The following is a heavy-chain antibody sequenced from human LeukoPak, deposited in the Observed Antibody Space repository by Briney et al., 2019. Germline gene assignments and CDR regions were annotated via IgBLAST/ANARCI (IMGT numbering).Heavy chain of an antibody. CDR1: GFTFSHYG. CDR3: ARDGSPGY. V-gene: IGHV3-30*02. J-gene: IGHJ4*02. Sequence: GGSLRLSCASSGFTFSHYGMHWVRQAPGKGLEWVAFTPYDGDSEYYADSAKGRFTVSRDNSKNTLYLQMSSLSAEDTAVYFCARDGSPGYWGQGTLVTVSS. CDR2: TPYDGDSE. D-gene: IGHD3-10*01.